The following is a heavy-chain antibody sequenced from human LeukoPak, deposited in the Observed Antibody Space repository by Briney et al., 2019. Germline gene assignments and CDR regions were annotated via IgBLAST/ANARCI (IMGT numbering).Heavy chain of an antibody. V-gene: IGHV3-9*01. CDR3: AKDGPGYYYYGMDV. CDR1: GFTFDDYA. Sequence: GGSLRLSCAASGFTFDDYAMHWVRQAPGKGLEWVSGISWNSGSIGYADSVKGRFTISRDNAKNTLYLQMNSLRAEDTAVYYCAKDGPGYYYYGMDVWGQGTTVTVSS. D-gene: IGHD7-27*01. CDR2: ISWNSGSI. J-gene: IGHJ6*02.